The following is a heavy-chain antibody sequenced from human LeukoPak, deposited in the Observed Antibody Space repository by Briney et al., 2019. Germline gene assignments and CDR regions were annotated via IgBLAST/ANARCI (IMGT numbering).Heavy chain of an antibody. CDR2: IRWNSGGI. D-gene: IGHD3-3*01. V-gene: IGHV3-9*01. CDR3: AKTTIFGVVMRGYYFDY. CDR1: GFTFANYA. J-gene: IGHJ4*02. Sequence: GGSLRLSCAASGFTFANYAMHWVRQVPGKGLEWVSGIRWNSGGIAYADSVKGRFTISRDNAKNSLYLQMNSLRAEDTAVYYCAKTTIFGVVMRGYYFDYWGQGTLVTVSS.